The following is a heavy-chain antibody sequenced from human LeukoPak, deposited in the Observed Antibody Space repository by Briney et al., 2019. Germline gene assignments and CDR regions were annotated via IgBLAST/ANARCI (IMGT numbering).Heavy chain of an antibody. D-gene: IGHD6-13*01. Sequence: GRSLRLSCAASGFTFDDYAMHWVRQAPGKGLEWVSGISWNSGSIGYADSVKGRFTISRDNAKNSLYLQMNSLRAEDTALYYCAKDSKGGIAAAGSHFDYWGQGTLVTVSS. J-gene: IGHJ4*02. CDR1: GFTFDDYA. V-gene: IGHV3-9*01. CDR2: ISWNSGSI. CDR3: AKDSKGGIAAAGSHFDY.